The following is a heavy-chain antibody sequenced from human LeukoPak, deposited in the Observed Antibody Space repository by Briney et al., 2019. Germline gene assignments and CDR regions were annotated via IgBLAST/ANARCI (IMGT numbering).Heavy chain of an antibody. CDR1: GYTFTSYG. Sequence: GASVKVSCKASGYTFTSYGISWVRQAPGQGLEWMGWIGAYNGNTNYAQKLQGRVTMTTDTSTSTAYMELRSLRSDDTAVYYCARDSPWSEAEQWLVRFDYWGQGTLVTVSS. CDR2: IGAYNGNT. CDR3: ARDSPWSEAEQWLVRFDY. D-gene: IGHD6-19*01. V-gene: IGHV1-18*04. J-gene: IGHJ4*02.